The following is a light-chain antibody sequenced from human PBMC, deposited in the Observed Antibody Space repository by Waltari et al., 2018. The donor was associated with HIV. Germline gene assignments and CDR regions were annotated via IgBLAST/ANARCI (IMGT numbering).Light chain of an antibody. V-gene: IGLV1-40*01. J-gene: IGLJ1*01. Sequence: QSVLTQPPSVSGALGQPVRMSCTGTHSNMGTSHQVHCYRQFPGADPNLTIFGNDNRPAGVPDRFSGSRSLTSASLVITGLQAEDEAIYYCQSYDGNLRGYVLGAGTQVSVL. CDR1: HSNMGTSHQ. CDR3: QSYDGNLRGYV. CDR2: GND.